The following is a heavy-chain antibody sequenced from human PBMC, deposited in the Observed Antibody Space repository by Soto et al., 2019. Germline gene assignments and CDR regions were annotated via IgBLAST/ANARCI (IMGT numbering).Heavy chain of an antibody. J-gene: IGHJ4*02. CDR2: ISYDGSNK. D-gene: IGHD6-6*01. CDR3: ARGGSTARPGYFDY. CDR1: GFTFSSYA. V-gene: IGHV3-30-3*01. Sequence: GGSLRLSCAASGFTFSSYAMHWVRQAPGKGLEWVAVISYDGSNKYYADSVKGRFTISRDNSKNTLYLQMNSLRAEDTAVYYCARGGSTARPGYFDYWGQGTLVTVSS.